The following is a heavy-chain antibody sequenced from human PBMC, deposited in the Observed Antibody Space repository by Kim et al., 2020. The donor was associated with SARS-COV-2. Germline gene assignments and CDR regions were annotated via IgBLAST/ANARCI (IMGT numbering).Heavy chain of an antibody. V-gene: IGHV4-39*01. CDR1: GGSIRTKNTY. CDR2: MYYTGNT. J-gene: IGHJ5*02. Sequence: ETLSLTCTVSGGSIRTKNTYWAWIRQPPGKGLEWIGSMYYTGNTYYNPSLKSRVTISADTSKNQFSLNLKSVTATDTSIYYCAKQGALDPWGQGILVTVSS. CDR3: AKQGALDP.